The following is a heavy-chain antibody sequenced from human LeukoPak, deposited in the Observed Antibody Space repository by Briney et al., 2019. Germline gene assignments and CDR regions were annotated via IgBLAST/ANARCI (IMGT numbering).Heavy chain of an antibody. CDR1: GGSFSGYY. J-gene: IGHJ4*02. V-gene: IGHV4-34*01. CDR3: ARGWYYDYVWGSYRYGPLFDY. Sequence: PSGTLSLTCAVYGGSFSGYYWSWIRQPPGKGLEWIGEINHSGSTNYNPSLKSRVTISVDTSKNQFSLKLSSVTAADTAVYYCARGWYYDYVWGSYRYGPLFDYWGQGTLVTVSS. D-gene: IGHD3-16*02. CDR2: INHSGST.